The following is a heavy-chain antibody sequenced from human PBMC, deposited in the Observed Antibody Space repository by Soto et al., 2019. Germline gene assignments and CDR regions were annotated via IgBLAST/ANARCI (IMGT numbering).Heavy chain of an antibody. CDR2: ISYDGSNK. CDR3: AKDLRFLECLDY. D-gene: IGHD3-3*01. CDR1: GFTFSSYG. J-gene: IGHJ4*02. V-gene: IGHV3-30*18. Sequence: GGSLRLSCAASGFTFSSYGMHWDRQAPGKGLEWVAVISYDGSNKYYADSVKGRFTISRDNSKNTLYLQMNSLRAEDTAVYYCAKDLRFLECLDYWGQGTLVTVSS.